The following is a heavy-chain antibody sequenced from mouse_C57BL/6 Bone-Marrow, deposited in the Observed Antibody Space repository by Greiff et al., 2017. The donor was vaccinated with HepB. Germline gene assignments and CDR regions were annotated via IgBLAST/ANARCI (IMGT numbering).Heavy chain of an antibody. CDR1: GYTFTDYY. CDR3: ARTRDYDGFDY. D-gene: IGHD2-4*01. J-gene: IGHJ2*01. V-gene: IGHV1-19*01. Sequence: EVQLQQSGPVLVKPGASVKMSCKASGYTFTDYYMNWVKQSHGKSLEWIGVINPYNGGTSYNQKFKGKATLTVDKSSSTAYMELNSLTSEDSAVYYCARTRDYDGFDYWGQGTTLTVSS. CDR2: INPYNGGT.